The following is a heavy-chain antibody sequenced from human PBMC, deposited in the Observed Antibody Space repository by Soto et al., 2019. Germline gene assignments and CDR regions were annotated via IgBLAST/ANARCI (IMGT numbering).Heavy chain of an antibody. J-gene: IGHJ3*02. Sequence: PSETLSLTCTVSGGSISSYYWSWIRQPPGKGLEWIGYIYYSGSTNYNPSLKSRVTISVDTSKNQFSLKLSSVTAADTAVYYCAKDFPYYDFWSGYHDAFDIWGQGTMVTVSS. V-gene: IGHV4-59*01. CDR2: IYYSGST. CDR1: GGSISSYY. CDR3: AKDFPYYDFWSGYHDAFDI. D-gene: IGHD3-3*01.